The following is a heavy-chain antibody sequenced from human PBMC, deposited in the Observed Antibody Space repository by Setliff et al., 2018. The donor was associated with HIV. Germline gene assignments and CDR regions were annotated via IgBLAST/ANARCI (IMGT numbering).Heavy chain of an antibody. CDR3: ARHKTNYDFYAFDV. CDR2: IHSSGTT. Sequence: SETLSLTCTVSGGSFSSSTYSWGWIRQPPGLGLVWIGSIHSSGTTDYNPSLKSRVAMSVDTSRSQFSLKLTSVTAADTAVYYCARHKTNYDFYAFDVWGQGTMVTVSS. V-gene: IGHV4-39*01. D-gene: IGHD3-3*01. J-gene: IGHJ3*01. CDR1: GGSFSSSTYS.